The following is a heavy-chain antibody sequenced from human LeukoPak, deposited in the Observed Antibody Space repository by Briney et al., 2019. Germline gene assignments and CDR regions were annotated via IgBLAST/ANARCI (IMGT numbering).Heavy chain of an antibody. J-gene: IGHJ4*02. Sequence: ASVKVSCKASGYTFTGYYMHWVRQAPGQGLEWMGRINPNSGGTNYAQKFQGRVTMTRDTSINTAYMELSRLRSDDTAVYYCARVTYYYDSSGHSNDYWGQGTLVTVSS. CDR2: INPNSGGT. V-gene: IGHV1-2*06. CDR3: ARVTYYYDSSGHSNDY. D-gene: IGHD3-22*01. CDR1: GYTFTGYY.